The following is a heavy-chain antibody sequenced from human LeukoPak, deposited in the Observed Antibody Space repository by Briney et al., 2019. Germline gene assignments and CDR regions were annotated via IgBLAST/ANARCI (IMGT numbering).Heavy chain of an antibody. CDR1: GFTFSSYA. CDR2: ISTSGGST. V-gene: IGHV3-23*01. Sequence: GGSLRLSCAASGFTFSSYAMSWVRQAPGKGLEWVSAISTSGGSTYYADFVKGRFTISRDNSKNTLYLQMNSLRAEDTAVYYCAKNGHGSGSYYPRTKYYFDYWGQGTLVTVSS. D-gene: IGHD3-10*01. CDR3: AKNGHGSGSYYPRTKYYFDY. J-gene: IGHJ4*02.